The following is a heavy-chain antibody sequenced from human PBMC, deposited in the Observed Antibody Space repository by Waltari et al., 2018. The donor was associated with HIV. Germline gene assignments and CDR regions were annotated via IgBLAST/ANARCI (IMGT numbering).Heavy chain of an antibody. CDR2: ISYDGSNK. Sequence: QVQLVASGGGVVQPGRSLRLSCADSGFTFSSYAMHWVRQAPGKGLEWVAVISYDGSNKYDADSVKGRVTISRDNSKNTLYLQMNSLRAEDTAVYYCARGKGTMIVVVIPHWGQGTLVTVSS. V-gene: IGHV3-30-3*01. CDR1: GFTFSSYA. CDR3: ARGKGTMIVVVIPH. J-gene: IGHJ1*01. D-gene: IGHD3-22*01.